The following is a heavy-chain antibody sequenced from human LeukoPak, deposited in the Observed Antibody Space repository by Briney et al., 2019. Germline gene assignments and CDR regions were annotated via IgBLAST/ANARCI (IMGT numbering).Heavy chain of an antibody. CDR1: GFTFSSYW. CDR3: ARDRGWSTFDY. Sequence: PGGSLRLSCAASGFTFSSYWMNWVRQAPGKGLEWVANIKQDGSEKYYVDSVKGRFTISRDNAKNSLYLQMNSLRAEDTAVYHCARDRGWSTFDYWGQGTLVTVSS. D-gene: IGHD6-19*01. V-gene: IGHV3-7*01. CDR2: IKQDGSEK. J-gene: IGHJ4*02.